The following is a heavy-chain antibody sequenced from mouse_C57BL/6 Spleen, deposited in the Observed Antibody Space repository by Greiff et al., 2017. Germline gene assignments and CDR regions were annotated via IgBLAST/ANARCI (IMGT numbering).Heavy chain of an antibody. D-gene: IGHD1-1*01. J-gene: IGHJ4*01. V-gene: IGHV1-80*01. CDR1: GYAFSSYW. CDR3: ARWGSSYDYAMDY. Sequence: QVQLQQSGAGLVKPGASVKISCKASGYAFSSYWMNWVKQRPGKGLEWIGQIYPGDGDTNYTGKFKGKATLTAAKSSRTASMQLSSLTSEDSAVYFCARWGSSYDYAMDYWGQGTSVTVSS. CDR2: IYPGDGDT.